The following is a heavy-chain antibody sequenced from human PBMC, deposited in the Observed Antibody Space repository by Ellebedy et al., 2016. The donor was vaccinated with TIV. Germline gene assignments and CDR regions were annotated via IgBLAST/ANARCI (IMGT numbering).Heavy chain of an antibody. CDR3: ARENVVGEERGGYFDY. D-gene: IGHD2/OR15-2a*01. V-gene: IGHV3-30-3*01. CDR1: GFTFSQFP. CDR2: TSYDGDKK. J-gene: IGHJ4*02. Sequence: GGSLRLXCEASGFTFSQFPMHWVRQAPGKGLEWVAITSYDGDKKTYADSVKGRFTISRDNSKSTLFLHMNSLRPEDTAVYYCARENVVGEERGGYFDYWGQGTLVTVSS.